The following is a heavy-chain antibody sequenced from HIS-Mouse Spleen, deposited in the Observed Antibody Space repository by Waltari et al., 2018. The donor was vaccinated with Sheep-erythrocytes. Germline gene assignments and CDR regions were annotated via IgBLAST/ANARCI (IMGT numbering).Heavy chain of an antibody. CDR2: ISYDGSNK. J-gene: IGHJ3*02. V-gene: IGHV3-30*18. CDR3: AKGDAMVYDAFDI. D-gene: IGHD2-8*01. CDR1: GFTLSSYG. Sequence: QVQLVESGGGVVQPGRARRLSCAASGFTLSSYGLHWVRQALGKGLEWVAVISYDGSNKYYADSVKGRFTISRDNSKNTLYLQMNSLRAEDTAVYYCAKGDAMVYDAFDIWGQGTMVTVSS.